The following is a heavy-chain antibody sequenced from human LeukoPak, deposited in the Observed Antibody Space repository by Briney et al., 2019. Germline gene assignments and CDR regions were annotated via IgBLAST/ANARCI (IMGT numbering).Heavy chain of an antibody. CDR2: ISSSGSTI. J-gene: IGHJ3*02. CDR1: GFTFSSYE. D-gene: IGHD2-2*03. V-gene: IGHV3-48*03. Sequence: PGGSLRLSCAASGFTFSSYEMNWVRQAPGKGLEWASYISSSGSTIYYADSVQGRFTISRDNSKSALYLQMHSLRAEDTAMYFCAKGGYFSFDMWGQGTKVTVSS. CDR3: AKGGYFSFDM.